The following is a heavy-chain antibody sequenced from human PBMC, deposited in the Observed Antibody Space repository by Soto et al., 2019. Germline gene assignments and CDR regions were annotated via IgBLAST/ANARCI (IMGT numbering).Heavy chain of an antibody. D-gene: IGHD3-10*01. CDR3: ARVLYYGSGSYSPYGMDV. CDR1: GVSFNNNG. V-gene: IGHV1-69*01. CDR2: VSPPFRTS. J-gene: IGHJ6*02. Sequence: QVQLVQSGAEVKKPGSSVNVSCKTSGVSFNNNGIGWVRQAPGHGLEWMGGVSPPFRTSNYARKFQGRISITADAYTGTVNMELSSLTAEDTAQYYCARVLYYGSGSYSPYGMDVWVQGTTVTVSS.